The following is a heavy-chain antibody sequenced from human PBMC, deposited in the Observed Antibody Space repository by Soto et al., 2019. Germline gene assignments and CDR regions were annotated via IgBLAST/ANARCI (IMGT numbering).Heavy chain of an antibody. V-gene: IGHV3-74*01. CDR2: INGNADNS. CDR3: VRDFRGAVAGSEFDH. D-gene: IGHD6-19*01. CDR1: GFSFVCYW. Sequence: EVQLAESGGGLVLTGGSLRLSCAASGFSFVCYWMHWVRQVPGEGLAWVSRINGNADNSDYADSVKGRFTISRDNAMNRLYLQMDSLRADDTGVYYCVRDFRGAVAGSEFDHWGQGTLVTVSS. J-gene: IGHJ4*02.